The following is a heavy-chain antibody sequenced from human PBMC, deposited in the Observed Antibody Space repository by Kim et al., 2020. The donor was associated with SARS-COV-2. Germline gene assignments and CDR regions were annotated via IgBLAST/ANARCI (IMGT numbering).Heavy chain of an antibody. J-gene: IGHJ4*01. V-gene: IGHV3-15*01. D-gene: IGHD3-16*02. Sequence: GGSLRLSCAASGFTFSNAWMSWVRQAPGKGLEWVGRIKSKTDGGTTDYAAPVKGRFTISRDDSKNTLYLQMNSLKTEDTAVYYCTTEMITFWGVIDYWGQGTLVTVSS. CDR3: TTEMITFWGVIDY. CDR2: IKSKTDGGTT. CDR1: GFTFSNAW.